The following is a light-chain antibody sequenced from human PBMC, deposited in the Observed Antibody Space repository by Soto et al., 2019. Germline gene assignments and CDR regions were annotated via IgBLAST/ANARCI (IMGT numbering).Light chain of an antibody. CDR3: QQYDWGT. V-gene: IGKV3-20*01. Sequence: FVLTQSPGTLSLSPGERATLSCRASQSINSHYLAWYQQRVGQATRLLIHSTSSRATGIPDRFSGSGSGTDFTRTISRLEPEDFAVYYCQQYDWGTLGQGTKVDNK. CDR2: STS. J-gene: IGKJ1*01. CDR1: QSINSHY.